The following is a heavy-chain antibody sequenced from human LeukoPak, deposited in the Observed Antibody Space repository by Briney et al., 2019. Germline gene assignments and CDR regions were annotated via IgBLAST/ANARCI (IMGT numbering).Heavy chain of an antibody. V-gene: IGHV3-7*03. CDR3: ARRSVAGATTGYYYDS. Sequence: PGGSLRLSCEASGFTFNNYWMSWVRQAPGRGLEWVANIKQDGSVKYYVDSVKGRFTISRDNAKNSVYLQMSSLRVDDTAFYYCARRSVAGATTGYYYDSWGQGTLVTVSS. D-gene: IGHD1-26*01. CDR1: GFTFNNYW. J-gene: IGHJ4*02. CDR2: IKQDGSVK.